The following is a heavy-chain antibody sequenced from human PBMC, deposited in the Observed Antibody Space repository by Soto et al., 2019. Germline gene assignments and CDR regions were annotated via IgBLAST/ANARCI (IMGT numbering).Heavy chain of an antibody. CDR1: GDSVSSNSAG. CDR2: TYYRSKWYY. D-gene: IGHD1-26*01. CDR3: ARGEQYSGRIFDY. V-gene: IGHV6-1*01. J-gene: IGHJ4*01. Sequence: TSETLSLTCAITGDSVSSNSAGWSWVRQSPSRGLEWLGRTYYRSKWYYEYAVSVRGRITINPDTSKNQYSLQLNSVTPEDTAVYFCARGEQYSGRIFDYWGQATLVTVSS.